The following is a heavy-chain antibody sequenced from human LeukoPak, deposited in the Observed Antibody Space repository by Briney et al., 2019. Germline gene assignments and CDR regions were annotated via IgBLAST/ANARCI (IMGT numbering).Heavy chain of an antibody. D-gene: IGHD1-1*01. CDR2: SHSANSA. CDR3: ARTIGNNWFDP. J-gene: IGHJ5*02. Sequence: GGSLRLSCAATGITVSNIYMSWVRQAPGQGLEWVSLSHSANSAYYANSVKGRFTISRGNSKNTLFLQMNSLSPEDTAVYYCARTIGNNWFDPWGQGTLVTVSS. CDR1: GITVSNIY. V-gene: IGHV3-66*01.